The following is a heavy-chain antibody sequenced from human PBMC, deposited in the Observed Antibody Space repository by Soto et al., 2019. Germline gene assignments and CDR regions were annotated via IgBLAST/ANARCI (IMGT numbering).Heavy chain of an antibody. V-gene: IGHV1-8*01. CDR3: SSLSSMDV. D-gene: IGHD6-6*01. Sequence: VASVKVSCKASGYTFTSHDIHWLRQASGQGLEWMGSINPYSGNTAFAPKFQGRIAMTRDTSITTAYMELNSLSSGDTAVYFCSSLSSMDVWGQGTTVTVSS. CDR1: GYTFTSHD. CDR2: INPYSGNT. J-gene: IGHJ6*02.